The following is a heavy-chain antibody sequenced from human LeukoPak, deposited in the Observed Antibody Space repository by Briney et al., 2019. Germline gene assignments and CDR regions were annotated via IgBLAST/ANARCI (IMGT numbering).Heavy chain of an antibody. V-gene: IGHV3-53*01. Sequence: GGSLRLSCAASGFTVSGNYMNWVRQAPGKGLEWVSIIYPNGYTYYADSVKGRFTISRDNSKNTLYLQMNSLRAEDTAVYYCARDLGYCTNGVCHTRFDYWGQGTLVAVSS. D-gene: IGHD2-8*01. CDR3: ARDLGYCTNGVCHTRFDY. J-gene: IGHJ4*02. CDR1: GFTVSGNY. CDR2: IYPNGYT.